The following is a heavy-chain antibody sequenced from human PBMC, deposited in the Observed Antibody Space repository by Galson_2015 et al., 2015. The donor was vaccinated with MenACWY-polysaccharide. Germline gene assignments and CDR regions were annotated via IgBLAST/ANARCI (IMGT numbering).Heavy chain of an antibody. CDR3: ARARATVVRPLLY. V-gene: IGHV3-48*03. Sequence: SLRLSCAASGFTFSTYEMSWVRQAPGKGLGWVSYISGSGDTVYHADSVKGRFIISRDNAKNALFLQMNGLRAEDTAVYYCARARATVVRPLLYWGQGALVTVSS. CDR1: GFTFSTYE. CDR2: ISGSGDTV. D-gene: IGHD4-23*01. J-gene: IGHJ4*02.